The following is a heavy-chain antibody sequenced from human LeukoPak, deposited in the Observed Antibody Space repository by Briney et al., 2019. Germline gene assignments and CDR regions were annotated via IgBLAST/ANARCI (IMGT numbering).Heavy chain of an antibody. CDR2: INHSGST. J-gene: IGHJ3*02. Sequence: KPSEILSLTCAVYGGSFSGYYWSWIRQPPGKGLEWIGEINHSGSTNYNPSLKSRVTISVDTSKNQFSLKLSSVTAADTAVYYCARGWNYDFWSGSLSAFDIWGQGTMVTVSS. CDR1: GGSFSGYY. V-gene: IGHV4-34*01. D-gene: IGHD3-3*01. CDR3: ARGWNYDFWSGSLSAFDI.